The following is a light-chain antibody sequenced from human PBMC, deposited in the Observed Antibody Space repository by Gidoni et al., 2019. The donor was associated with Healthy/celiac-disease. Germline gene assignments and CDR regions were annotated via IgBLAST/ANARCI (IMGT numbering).Light chain of an antibody. Sequence: DIQLTQSPSFLSASVGDRVTSTCRASQGISRYLAWYQQKPGKAPKLLIYAASTLQSGVPSRFSGSGSGTEFTLTISSLQPEDFATYYCQQLNSSTRTFGQGTKVEIK. CDR2: AAS. V-gene: IGKV1-9*01. J-gene: IGKJ1*01. CDR3: QQLNSSTRT. CDR1: QGISRY.